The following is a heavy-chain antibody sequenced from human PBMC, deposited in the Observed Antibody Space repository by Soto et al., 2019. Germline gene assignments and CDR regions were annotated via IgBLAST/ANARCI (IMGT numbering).Heavy chain of an antibody. V-gene: IGHV5-51*01. CDR1: GYSFTSYW. CDR3: ARLPYYYDSSGYYLDAFDI. Sequence: GESLKISCKGSGYSFTSYWIGWVRQMPGKSLEWMGIIYPGDSDTRYSPSFQGQVTISADKSISTAYLQWSSLKASDTAMYYCARLPYYYDSSGYYLDAFDIWGQGTMVTVSS. D-gene: IGHD3-22*01. J-gene: IGHJ3*02. CDR2: IYPGDSDT.